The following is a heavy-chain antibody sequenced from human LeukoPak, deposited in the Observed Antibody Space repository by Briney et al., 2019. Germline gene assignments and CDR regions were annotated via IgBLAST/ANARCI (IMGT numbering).Heavy chain of an antibody. CDR2: INPDSGVT. Sequence: ASVKVSCQASGYTFSAYCMNWVRQAPGQGLEWMGWINPDSGVTKYAQRFQGRVTMTRDTSISTVYMELSGLTPDDTAVFYCARGETLLHYWGQGTLVTVSS. V-gene: IGHV1-2*02. CDR3: ARGETLLHY. J-gene: IGHJ4*02. CDR1: GYTFSAYC. D-gene: IGHD2/OR15-2a*01.